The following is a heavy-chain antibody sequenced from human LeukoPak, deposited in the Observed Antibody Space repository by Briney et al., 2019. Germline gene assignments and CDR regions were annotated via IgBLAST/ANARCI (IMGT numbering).Heavy chain of an antibody. V-gene: IGHV3-48*03. CDR1: GFTFSSYE. J-gene: IGHJ4*02. Sequence: GGSPRLSCAASGFTFSSYEMNWVRQAPGKGLEWVSYISSSGSTIYYADSVKGRFTISRDNAKNSLYLQMNSLRAEDTAVYYCARDTNSNYVFPHWGQGTLVTVSS. CDR3: ARDTNSNYVFPH. CDR2: ISSSGSTI. D-gene: IGHD4-11*01.